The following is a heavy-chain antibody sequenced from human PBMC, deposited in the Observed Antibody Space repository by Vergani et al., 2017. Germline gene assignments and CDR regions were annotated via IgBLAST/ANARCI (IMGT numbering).Heavy chain of an antibody. CDR1: GGTFSSYA. CDR3: ASXDIVVVPAAIKGQYYYYGMDV. V-gene: IGHV1-69*01. J-gene: IGHJ6*02. Sequence: QVQLVQSGAEVKKPGSSVKVSCKASGGTFSSYAISWVRQAPGQGLEWMGGIIPIFGTANYAQKFQGRVTITADESTSTAYMELSSLRSEDTAVYYCASXDIVVVPAAIKGQYYYYGMDVWGQGTTVTVSS. CDR2: IIPIFGTA. D-gene: IGHD2-2*02.